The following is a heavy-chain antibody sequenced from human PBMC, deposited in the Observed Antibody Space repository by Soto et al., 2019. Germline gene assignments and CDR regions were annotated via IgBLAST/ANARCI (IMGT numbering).Heavy chain of an antibody. Sequence: SETLSLTCAVYGGSFSGYYWSWIRQPPGKGLEWIGEINHSGSTNYNPSLKSRATISVDTSKNQFSLKLSSVTAADTAVYYCARVPRYYGSGSYYPFDYWGQGTLVTVSS. D-gene: IGHD3-10*01. CDR1: GGSFSGYY. J-gene: IGHJ4*02. CDR3: ARVPRYYGSGSYYPFDY. CDR2: INHSGST. V-gene: IGHV4-34*01.